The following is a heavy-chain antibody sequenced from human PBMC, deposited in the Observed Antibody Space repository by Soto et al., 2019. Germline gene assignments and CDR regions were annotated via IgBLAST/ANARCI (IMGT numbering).Heavy chain of an antibody. CDR1: GVSISSGGYS. J-gene: IGHJ5*02. CDR3: ARVRRSSSFWFDP. V-gene: IGHV4-30-2*01. Sequence: TLSLTCTVSGVSISSGGYSWSWIRQPPGKGLEWIGYIYHSGSTYYNPSLKSRVTISVDRSKNQFSLKLSSVTAADKAVYYCARVRRSSSFWFDPWGQGTLVTVYS. CDR2: IYHSGST. D-gene: IGHD2-2*01.